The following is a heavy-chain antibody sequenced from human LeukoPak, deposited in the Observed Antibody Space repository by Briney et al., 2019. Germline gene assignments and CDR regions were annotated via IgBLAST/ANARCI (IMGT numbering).Heavy chain of an antibody. CDR2: IKQDGSEK. V-gene: IGHV3-7*03. D-gene: IGHD2-21*02. Sequence: GGSLRLSCAAYGFTFSSYWMSWVRQAPGKGLEWVANIKQDGSEKYYVDSVKGRFTISRDNAKNSLYLQMNSLRAEDTAVYYCARAYSGGDCRLDYWGQGTLVTVSS. CDR3: ARAYSGGDCRLDY. CDR1: GFTFSSYW. J-gene: IGHJ4*02.